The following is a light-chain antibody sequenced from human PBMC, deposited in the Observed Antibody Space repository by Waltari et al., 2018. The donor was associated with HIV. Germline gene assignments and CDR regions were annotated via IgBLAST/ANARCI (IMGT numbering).Light chain of an antibody. V-gene: IGLV2-14*01. CDR2: EVS. J-gene: IGLJ3*02. Sequence: QSALTQPASVSGSPGQSITISCTGTSSDVGGYHYVSWYQQHPGKAPKLMIYEVSNRPSGVSNRFSGSKSGNTASLTISGLQAEDEADYYCSSYTSSSTRVFGGGTNLTVL. CDR3: SSYTSSSTRV. CDR1: SSDVGGYHY.